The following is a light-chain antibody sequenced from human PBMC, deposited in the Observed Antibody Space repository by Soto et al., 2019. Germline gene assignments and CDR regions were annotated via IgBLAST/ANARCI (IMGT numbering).Light chain of an antibody. CDR3: HQYCSTPFT. CDR2: GAS. J-gene: IGKJ3*01. Sequence: EIVLTQSPGTLSLSPGDRATLSCRASQSVSTNYLAWYQQKLGQAPRLLIYGASSRATGIPDRFSGNGSGTDFTLTISRLEPEDFAVYYCHQYCSTPFTVGPGTKVYIK. V-gene: IGKV3-20*01. CDR1: QSVSTNY.